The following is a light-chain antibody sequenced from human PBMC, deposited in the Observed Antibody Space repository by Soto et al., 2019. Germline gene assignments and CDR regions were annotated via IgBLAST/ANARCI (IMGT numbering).Light chain of an antibody. Sequence: LQMTQSPSSLSASVGDGVTITCRASQSISSYLNWYQQKPGKAPKLLIYAASSLQSGVPSRFSGSGSGTDFTLTISSLQPEDFATYYCQQSYSTPLTFGGGTKVDIK. CDR3: QQSYSTPLT. CDR1: QSISSY. CDR2: AAS. V-gene: IGKV1-39*01. J-gene: IGKJ4*01.